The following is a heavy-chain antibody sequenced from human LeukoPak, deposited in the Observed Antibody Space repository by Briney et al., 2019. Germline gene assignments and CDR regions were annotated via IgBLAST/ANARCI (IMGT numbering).Heavy chain of an antibody. V-gene: IGHV4-59*01. D-gene: IGHD3-3*01. CDR2: IYYSGSP. Sequence: SETLSLTCTVSSGSISSYYWSWIRQPPGKGLEWIGYIYYSGSPNYNPSLKSRVTISVDTSKNQFSLKLSSVTAADTAVYYCARGHDFWSGYFAYYYYMDVWGKGTTVTVSS. CDR3: ARGHDFWSGYFAYYYYMDV. J-gene: IGHJ6*03. CDR1: SGSISSYY.